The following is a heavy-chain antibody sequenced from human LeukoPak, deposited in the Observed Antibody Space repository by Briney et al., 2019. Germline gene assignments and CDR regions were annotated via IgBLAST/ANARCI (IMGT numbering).Heavy chain of an antibody. CDR1: GFTFGSYW. D-gene: IGHD5-12*01. CDR3: VRDGGYSGYEY. J-gene: IGHJ4*02. Sequence: GGSLRLSCAASGFTFGSYWMTWVRQAPGKGLEWVADIKQDGSERYYVDSMKGRITISRDNAKKSLYLEVNSLSAEDTAVYYCVRDGGYSGYEYWGQGTLVTVSS. CDR2: IKQDGSER. V-gene: IGHV3-7*04.